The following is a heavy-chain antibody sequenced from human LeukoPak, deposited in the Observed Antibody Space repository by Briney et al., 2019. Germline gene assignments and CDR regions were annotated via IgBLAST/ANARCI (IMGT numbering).Heavy chain of an antibody. CDR2: ISGGSTTI. J-gene: IGHJ4*02. CDR1: GFTFSSHS. D-gene: IGHD6-19*01. Sequence: GGSLRLSCAASGFTFSSHSMTWVRQAPGKGLEWVSYISGGSTTIYYADSVKGRFTISRDNAKNSLFLQMNSLRAEDTAVYYCARDRDSSGWYYLDYWGQGTLVTVSS. V-gene: IGHV3-48*01. CDR3: ARDRDSSGWYYLDY.